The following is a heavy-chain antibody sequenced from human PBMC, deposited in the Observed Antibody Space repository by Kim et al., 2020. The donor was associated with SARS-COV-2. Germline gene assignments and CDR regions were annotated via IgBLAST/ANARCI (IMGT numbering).Heavy chain of an antibody. D-gene: IGHD2-2*01. J-gene: IGHJ6*02. CDR2: ISYDGSNK. Sequence: GGSLRLSCAASGFTFSSYGMHWVRQAPGKGLEWVAVISYDGSNKYYADSVKGRFTISRDNSKNTLYLQMNSLRAEDTAVYYCGGVCSSTSCYALNYYYYYGMDVWGQGTTVPLSS. V-gene: IGHV3-30*03. CDR1: GFTFSSYG. CDR3: GGVCSSTSCYALNYYYYYGMDV.